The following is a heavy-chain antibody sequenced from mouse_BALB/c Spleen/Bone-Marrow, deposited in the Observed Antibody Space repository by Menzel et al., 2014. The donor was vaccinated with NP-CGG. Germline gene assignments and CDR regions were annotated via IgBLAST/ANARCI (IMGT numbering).Heavy chain of an antibody. Sequence: VQLQQSGPGLVKPSQSLSLTCTVTGYSITSDYAWNWIRQFPGNKLEWMGYISYSGSTSYNPSLKSRISLTRDTSKNQFFLQFIFLTSETTPLFYCEKIPFSAVKRDFPYGAQGPLVSV. CDR3: EKIPFSAVKRDFPY. CDR2: ISYSGST. J-gene: IGHJ3*01. V-gene: IGHV3-2*02. D-gene: IGHD2-2*01. CDR1: GYSITSDYA.